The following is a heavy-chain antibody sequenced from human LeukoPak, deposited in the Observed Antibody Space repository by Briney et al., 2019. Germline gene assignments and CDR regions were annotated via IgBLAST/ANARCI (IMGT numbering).Heavy chain of an antibody. CDR3: AREHYDSSGYYSYFDY. J-gene: IGHJ4*02. CDR2: IYSGGST. V-gene: IGHV3-66*01. CDR1: GFTFSSYA. Sequence: GGSLRLSCAASGFTFSSYAMSWVRQAPGKGLAWVSVIYSGGSTYYADSVQGRFTISRDNSKNTLYLQMNSLRAEDTAVYYCAREHYDSSGYYSYFDYWGQGTLVTVSS. D-gene: IGHD3-22*01.